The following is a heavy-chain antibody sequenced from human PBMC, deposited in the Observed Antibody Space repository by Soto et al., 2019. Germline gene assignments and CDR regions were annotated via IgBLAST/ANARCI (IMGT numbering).Heavy chain of an antibody. J-gene: IGHJ6*02. Sequence: GGSLRLSCGASGFTFSDYGGHWVRQAPGKGLEWVAIILYDGSYKYYADSVKGRFTISRDNSKNTLYLQMNSLRTEDTAVYYCAKSVVTAPLYYYGMDVWGQGTTVTVSS. CDR3: AKSVVTAPLYYYGMDV. D-gene: IGHD2-21*02. V-gene: IGHV3-30*18. CDR1: GFTFSDYG. CDR2: ILYDGSYK.